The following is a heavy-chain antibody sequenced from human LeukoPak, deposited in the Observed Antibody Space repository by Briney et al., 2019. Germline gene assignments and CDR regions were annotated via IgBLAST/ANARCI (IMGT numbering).Heavy chain of an antibody. CDR3: ARKENVYYYFDY. J-gene: IGHJ4*02. CDR1: GGSISSYY. CDR2: IYHSGTT. V-gene: IGHV4-59*12. D-gene: IGHD3-10*01. Sequence: SETLPLTCTVSGGSISSYYWSWIRQPPGKGLEWIGYIYHSGTTYYNPSLQSRVTMSVDTSKNQFSLKLSSVTAVDTAVYYCARKENVYYYFDYWGQGTLVTVSS.